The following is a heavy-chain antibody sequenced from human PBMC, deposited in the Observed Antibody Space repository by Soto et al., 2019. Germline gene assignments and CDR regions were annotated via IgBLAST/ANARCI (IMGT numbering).Heavy chain of an antibody. CDR3: PTPGPQMPPPPPPPMDV. Sequence: PSETLSLTCTVSGGSISSGGYYWSWIRQHPGKGLEWIGYIYYSGSTYYNPSLKSRVTISIDTSKNQFSLKLSSVTAADTAVYSCPTPGPQMPPPPPPPMDVWGQGTTVTVSS. CDR1: GGSISSGGYY. V-gene: IGHV4-31*03. D-gene: IGHD2-2*01. J-gene: IGHJ6*02. CDR2: IYYSGST.